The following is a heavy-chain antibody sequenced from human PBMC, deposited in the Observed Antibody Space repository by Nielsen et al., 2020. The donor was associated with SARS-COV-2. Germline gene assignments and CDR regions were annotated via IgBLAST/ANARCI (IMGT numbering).Heavy chain of an antibody. CDR2: INPNSGGT. J-gene: IGHJ6*02. CDR3: ARVGYYYGMDV. V-gene: IGHV1-2*04. Sequence: WASQATGQGLEWMGWINPNSGGTNYAQKFQGWVTMTRDTSISTAYMELSRLRSDDTAVYYCARVGYYYGMDVWGQGTTVTVSS.